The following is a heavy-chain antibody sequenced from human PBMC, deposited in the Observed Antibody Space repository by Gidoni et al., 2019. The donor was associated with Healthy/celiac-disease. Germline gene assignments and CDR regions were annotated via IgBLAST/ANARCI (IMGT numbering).Heavy chain of an antibody. Sequence: QGQLVESGGGVVQPGRDVRLSWAAPGFTFSSCAMHWVRQAPGKGLEWVSVISYDGSNKYYADSVKGRFTISRDNSKNTLYLQMNSLRAEDTAVYYCARDRFRGTAYYDSSGYSGGAYYFDYWGQGTLVTVSS. D-gene: IGHD3-22*01. CDR3: ARDRFRGTAYYDSSGYSGGAYYFDY. V-gene: IGHV3-30*17. CDR1: GFTFSSCA. CDR2: ISYDGSNK. J-gene: IGHJ4*02.